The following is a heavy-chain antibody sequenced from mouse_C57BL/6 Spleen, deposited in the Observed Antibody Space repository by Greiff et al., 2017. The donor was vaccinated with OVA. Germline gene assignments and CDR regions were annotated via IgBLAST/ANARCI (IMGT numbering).Heavy chain of an antibody. J-gene: IGHJ3*01. CDR3: AREGSNPFAY. CDR2: ISYDGSN. CDR1: GYSITSGYY. D-gene: IGHD1-1*01. V-gene: IGHV3-6*01. Sequence: DVKLQESGPGLVKPSQSLSLTCSVTGYSITSGYYWNWIRQFPGNKLEWMGYISYDGSNNFNPSLKNRISITRDTSKNQFFLKLNSVTTEDTATYYCAREGSNPFAYWGQGTLVTVSA.